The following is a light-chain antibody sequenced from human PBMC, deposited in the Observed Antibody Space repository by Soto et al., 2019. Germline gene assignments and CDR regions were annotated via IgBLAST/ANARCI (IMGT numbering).Light chain of an antibody. CDR1: QSISTNY. Sequence: DIVLTQSPGTLSLSPGERATLSCRASQSISTNYLAWYQQNVGQAPRLLIYGASNRASGIPDRFSGSGSGTDFTLTISSLEPEDFAVYYCQQRSSWPTFGQGTRLE. J-gene: IGKJ5*01. CDR2: GAS. V-gene: IGKV3D-20*02. CDR3: QQRSSWPT.